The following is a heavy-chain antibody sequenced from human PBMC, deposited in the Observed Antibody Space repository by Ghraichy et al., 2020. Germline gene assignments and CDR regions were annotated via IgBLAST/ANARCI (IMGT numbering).Heavy chain of an antibody. V-gene: IGHV3-30-3*01. CDR3: ARDIKSSYWSYYFYAMDV. D-gene: IGHD1-26*01. CDR1: GFTFSTYS. CDR2: ISHDGISK. J-gene: IGHJ6*02. Sequence: LRLSCAASGFTFSTYSMHWVRQAPGKGLEWVAVISHDGISKYYADSVKGRFTISRDNSKNTLYLQMNSLRAGDTAVYFCARDIKSSYWSYYFYAMDVWGQGTTVTVSS.